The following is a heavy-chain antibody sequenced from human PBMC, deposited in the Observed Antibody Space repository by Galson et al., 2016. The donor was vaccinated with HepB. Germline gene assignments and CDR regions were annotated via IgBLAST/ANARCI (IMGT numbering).Heavy chain of an antibody. D-gene: IGHD1-7*01. V-gene: IGHV1-69*13. CDR2: IIPIFGTT. Sequence: SVKVSCKASGGTFSSDAISWVRQAPGQGLEWMGWIIPIFGTTKYAQQFQGRVTITADESTGSAYMELSSLSSGDTAVYYCASQITETAGPLARLLGRKPLKILGYFASWGQGTLVTVSS. CDR1: GGTFSSDA. CDR3: ASQITETAGPLARLLGRKPLKILGYFAS. J-gene: IGHJ4*02.